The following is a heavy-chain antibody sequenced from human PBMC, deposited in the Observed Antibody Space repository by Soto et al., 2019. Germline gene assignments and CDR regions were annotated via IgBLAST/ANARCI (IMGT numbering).Heavy chain of an antibody. CDR2: ISAYNGNT. D-gene: IGHD3-22*01. V-gene: IGHV1-18*01. CDR3: ARDQHDSSGLCWFDP. CDR1: GYTFTSYG. Sequence: ASVKVSCKASGYTFTSYGISWVRQAPGQGLEWMGWISAYNGNTNYAQKLQGRVTMTTDTSTSTAYMELRSLRSDDTAVYYCARDQHDSSGLCWFDPWGQGTPVTVSS. J-gene: IGHJ5*02.